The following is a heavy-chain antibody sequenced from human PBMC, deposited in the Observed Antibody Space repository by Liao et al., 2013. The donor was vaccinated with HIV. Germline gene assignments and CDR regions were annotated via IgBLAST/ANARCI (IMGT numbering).Heavy chain of an antibody. Sequence: QAPLQQWGAGLLKPSETLSLTCAVYSGSFSDHYWSWIRQPAGKGLEWIGEISHSGGTNYNPSLHSRVTISVDTSKNQFSLTLSSVTAADTAIYYCATDLSTGTNDAFDIWGQGTMVTVSS. V-gene: IGHV4-34*01. CDR2: ISHSGGT. J-gene: IGHJ3*02. CDR3: ATDLSTGTNDAFDI. D-gene: IGHD1-1*01. CDR1: SGSFSDHY.